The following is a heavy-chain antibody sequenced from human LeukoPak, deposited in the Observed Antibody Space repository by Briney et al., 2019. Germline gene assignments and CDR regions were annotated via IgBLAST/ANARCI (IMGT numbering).Heavy chain of an antibody. CDR1: GGSISSYY. CDR3: ARLTLGGGLDY. Sequence: SETLSLTCTVSGGSISSYYWSWIRQPPGKGLEWIGYIYTSGSTNYNPSLKSRVTTSVDTSKNQFSLKLSSVTAADTAVYYCARLTLGGGLDYWGQGTLVTVSS. D-gene: IGHD1-26*01. J-gene: IGHJ4*02. V-gene: IGHV4-4*09. CDR2: IYTSGST.